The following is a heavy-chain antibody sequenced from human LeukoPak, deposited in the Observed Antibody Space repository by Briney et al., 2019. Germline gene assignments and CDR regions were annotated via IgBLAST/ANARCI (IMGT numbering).Heavy chain of an antibody. CDR1: GFTLSTNA. V-gene: IGHV3-23*01. Sequence: GGSLRLSCLTSGFTLSTNAMSWVRQAPGKGLEWISGISGSGASTYYADSVKGRFTISRDNSKNTLYLQMNSLRAEDTAVYYCARDLDYSNYVGYWGQGTLVTVSS. CDR3: ARDLDYSNYVGY. CDR2: ISGSGAST. D-gene: IGHD4-11*01. J-gene: IGHJ4*02.